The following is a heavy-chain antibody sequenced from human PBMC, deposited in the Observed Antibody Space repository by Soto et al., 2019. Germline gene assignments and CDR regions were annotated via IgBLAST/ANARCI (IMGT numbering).Heavy chain of an antibody. V-gene: IGHV3-23*01. Sequence: EVQLLESGGGLVQPGGFLRLSCAASGFTFSSFAMTWVRQAPGKGLEWVSAISGSGGSTFYADSVKGRFTISRDNSKNTLYLQMNTLRAEDTAVYYCAKARSGWYYDYWGQGTPVTVSS. CDR3: AKARSGWYYDY. D-gene: IGHD6-19*01. CDR1: GFTFSSFA. CDR2: ISGSGGST. J-gene: IGHJ4*02.